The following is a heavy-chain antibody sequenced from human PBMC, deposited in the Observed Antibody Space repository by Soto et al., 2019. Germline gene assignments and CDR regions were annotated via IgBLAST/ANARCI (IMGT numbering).Heavy chain of an antibody. Sequence: GASVKVSCKASGYTFTSYGISWVRQAPGQGLEWVGWIHTYNGNTNFAQKLQGRVTLTTDTSTSTAYMELRSLRSDDTAVYYCARDSDYIIAYWVQGTLVTVSA. J-gene: IGHJ4*02. CDR2: IHTYNGNT. CDR1: GYTFTSYG. CDR3: ARDSDYIIAY. V-gene: IGHV1-18*01. D-gene: IGHD4-17*01.